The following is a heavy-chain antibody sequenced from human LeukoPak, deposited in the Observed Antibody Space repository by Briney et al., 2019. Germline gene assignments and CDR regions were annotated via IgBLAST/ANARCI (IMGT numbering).Heavy chain of an antibody. J-gene: IGHJ6*03. D-gene: IGHD2-2*01. CDR2: ISSSSSYI. CDR1: GFTFSSYS. CDR3: ARDALYCSSTSCHYFYYYMDV. Sequence: GGSLTLSCAASGFTFSSYSMNWVRQAPGKELEWVSSISSSSSYIYYADSVKGRFTISRDNAKNSLYLQMNSLRAEDTAVYYCARDALYCSSTSCHYFYYYMDVWGKGTTVTISS. V-gene: IGHV3-21*01.